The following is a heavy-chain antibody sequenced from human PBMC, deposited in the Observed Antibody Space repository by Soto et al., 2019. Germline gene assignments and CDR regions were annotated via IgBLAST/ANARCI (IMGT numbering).Heavy chain of an antibody. D-gene: IGHD1-20*01. V-gene: IGHV1-69*13. J-gene: IGHJ6*02. Sequence: GASVKVSCKASGGTFSSYAISWVRQAPGQGLEWMGGIIPIFGTANYAQKFQGRVTITADESTSTAYMELSSLRSEDTAVYYCASLGSGRITGTYYYFYGMDVWGQGTTVTVSS. CDR1: GGTFSSYA. CDR3: ASLGSGRITGTYYYFYGMDV. CDR2: IIPIFGTA.